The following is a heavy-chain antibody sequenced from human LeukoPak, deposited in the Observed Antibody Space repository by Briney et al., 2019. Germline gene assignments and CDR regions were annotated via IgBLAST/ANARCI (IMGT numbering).Heavy chain of an antibody. J-gene: IGHJ3*02. CDR1: GDSISSGDYY. D-gene: IGHD3-10*01. Sequence: PSETLSLTCTVSGDSISSGDYYWSWIRQPAGKGLEWIGRISSRGSTNYNPSLKSRVTISLDTSRNQFSLRLNSVTAADTAVYYCAKSHGYGLIDIWGQGTMVTVS. CDR3: AKSHGYGLIDI. V-gene: IGHV4-61*02. CDR2: ISSRGST.